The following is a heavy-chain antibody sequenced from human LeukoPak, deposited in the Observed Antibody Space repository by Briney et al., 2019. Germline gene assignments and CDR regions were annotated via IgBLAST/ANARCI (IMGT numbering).Heavy chain of an antibody. Sequence: ASVKVSCKASGYTFTGYYMHWVRQAPGQGLEWMGWINPNSGGTVYAQKFQGWVTMTRDTSISSAYVELSRLRSDDTAVYYCARAHILHKAFDYWGQGTLVTVSS. CDR1: GYTFTGYY. V-gene: IGHV1-2*04. CDR2: INPNSGGT. CDR3: ARAHILHKAFDY. J-gene: IGHJ4*02.